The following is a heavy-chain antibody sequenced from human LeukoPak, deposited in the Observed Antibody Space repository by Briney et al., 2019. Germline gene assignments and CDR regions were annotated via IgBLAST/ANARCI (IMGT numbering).Heavy chain of an antibody. V-gene: IGHV3-21*01. CDR2: ISSSSSYI. CDR3: ARDHRYGSGSYYFDY. Sequence: GGSLRLSCAASGFTFSSYWMNWVRQAPGKGLEWVSSISSSSSYIYYADSVKGRFTISRDNAKNSLYLQMNSLRAEDTAVYYCARDHRYGSGSYYFDYWGQGTLVTVSS. D-gene: IGHD3-10*01. J-gene: IGHJ4*02. CDR1: GFTFSSYW.